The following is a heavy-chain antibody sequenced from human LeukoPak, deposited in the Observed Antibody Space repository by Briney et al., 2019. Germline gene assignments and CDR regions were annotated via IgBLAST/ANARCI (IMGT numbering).Heavy chain of an antibody. J-gene: IGHJ5*02. CDR2: IIPIFGTA. D-gene: IGHD2-15*01. Sequence: SVKVSCKASGGTFSSHAISWVRQAPGQGLEWMGGIIPIFGTANYAQKFQGRVTITADKSTSTAYMELSSLRSEDTAVYYCARSHGSYCSGGSCYSWDNNWFDPWGQGTLVTVSS. CDR3: ARSHGSYCSGGSCYSWDNNWFDP. V-gene: IGHV1-69*06. CDR1: GGTFSSHA.